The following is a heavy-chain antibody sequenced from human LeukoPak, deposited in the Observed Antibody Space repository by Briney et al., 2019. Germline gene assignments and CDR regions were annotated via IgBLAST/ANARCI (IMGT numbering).Heavy chain of an antibody. CDR3: SRDRGGGDIYFDY. CDR2: ISRSGATI. V-gene: IGHV3-48*03. CDR1: GFTFSSYG. D-gene: IGHD2-21*02. Sequence: GGSLRLSCAASGFTFSSYGMNWVRQAPGKGPEWISYISRSGATIYYADSVKGRFTISRDNAKNSLYLQISSLGAEDTAIYYCSRDRGGGDIYFDYWGQGTLVTVSS. J-gene: IGHJ4*02.